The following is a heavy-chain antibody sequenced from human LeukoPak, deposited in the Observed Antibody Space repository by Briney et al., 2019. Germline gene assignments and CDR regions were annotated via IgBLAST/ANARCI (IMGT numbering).Heavy chain of an antibody. D-gene: IGHD5-12*01. CDR1: AFTFRNYG. J-gene: IGHJ4*02. CDR2: IRYDGGNK. CDR3: ARGPSGYHNT. Sequence: GGSLRLSCAASAFTFRNYGTHWVRQAPGKGLEWVAFIRYDGGNKNYADSVKGRFTISRDNPKNTLYLQMNSLRAEDTAVYYCARGPSGYHNTGGQGTLVTVSS. V-gene: IGHV3-30*02.